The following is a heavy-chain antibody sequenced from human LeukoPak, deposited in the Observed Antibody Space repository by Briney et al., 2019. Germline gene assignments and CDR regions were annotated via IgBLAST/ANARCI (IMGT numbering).Heavy chain of an antibody. Sequence: GGSLRLSCAASGFTFSSYAMSWVRQAPGKGLEWVSAISGSGGSTYYADSVKGRFTISRDNAKNMLYLQMNSLRAEDTAVYYCARVQVGSYNFDYWGQGTLVSVSS. D-gene: IGHD3-10*01. V-gene: IGHV3-23*01. CDR2: ISGSGGST. CDR3: ARVQVGSYNFDY. J-gene: IGHJ4*02. CDR1: GFTFSSYA.